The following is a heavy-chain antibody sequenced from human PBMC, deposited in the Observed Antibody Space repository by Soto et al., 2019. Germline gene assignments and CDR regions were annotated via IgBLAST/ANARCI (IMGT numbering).Heavy chain of an antibody. CDR1: GFTFSTYG. V-gene: IGHV3-30*18. D-gene: IGHD3-3*01. CDR2: MSYDGTNR. CDR3: AKDQSGYDHYAMDV. J-gene: IGHJ6*02. Sequence: QVQLVESGGGVVQPGRSLRLSCAASGFTFSTYGMHWVRQAPGKGLEWVAVMSYDGTNRNHADSVQGRFTISRDNSKNTLHLQMSSLRAEDTAVYYCAKDQSGYDHYAMDVWGQGTAVTVSS.